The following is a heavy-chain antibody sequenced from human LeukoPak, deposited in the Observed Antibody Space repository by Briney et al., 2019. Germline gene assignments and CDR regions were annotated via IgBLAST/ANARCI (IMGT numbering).Heavy chain of an antibody. CDR3: ARDGGATTRSWFDP. CDR1: GGSISSSSYY. V-gene: IGHV4-39*07. Sequence: SETLSLTCTVSGGSISSSSYYWGWIRQPPGKGLEWIGSIYYSGSTYYNPSLKSRVTISVDTSKNQFSLKLSSVTAADTAVYYCARDGGATTRSWFDPWGQGTLVTVSS. CDR2: IYYSGST. D-gene: IGHD1-26*01. J-gene: IGHJ5*02.